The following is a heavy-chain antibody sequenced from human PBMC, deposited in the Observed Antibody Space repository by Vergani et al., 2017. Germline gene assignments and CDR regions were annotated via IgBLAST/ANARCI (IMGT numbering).Heavy chain of an antibody. CDR1: GFTVGSNY. J-gene: IGHJ4*02. D-gene: IGHD5-24*01. V-gene: IGHV3-53*01. CDR3: ALGMATRIFDY. Sequence: EVQLVESGGGLIQPGGSLRLSCAASGFTVGSNYMSWVRRAPGKGLDWVGVIYSGGSTYYADSVKGRFTISRDNSKNTLYLQMNSLRAEDTAVYYCALGMATRIFDYWGQGTLVTVSS. CDR2: IYSGGST.